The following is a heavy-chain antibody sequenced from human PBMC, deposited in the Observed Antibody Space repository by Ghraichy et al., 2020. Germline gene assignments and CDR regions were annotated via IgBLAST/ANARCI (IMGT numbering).Heavy chain of an antibody. CDR1: GYTLTELS. CDR2: FDPEDGET. Sequence: ASVKVSCKVSGYTLTELSMHWVRQAPGKGLEWMGGFDPEDGETIYAQKFQGRVTMTEDTSTDTAYMELSSLRSEDTAVYYCATFEWELSAYDYWGQGTLVTVSS. V-gene: IGHV1-24*01. J-gene: IGHJ4*02. CDR3: ATFEWELSAYDY. D-gene: IGHD1-26*01.